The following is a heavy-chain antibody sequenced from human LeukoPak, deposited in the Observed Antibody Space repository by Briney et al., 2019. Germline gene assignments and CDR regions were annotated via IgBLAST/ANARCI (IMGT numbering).Heavy chain of an antibody. CDR3: ASLAVGASPFDY. CDR2: LSDNT. Sequence: PGGSLRLSCAASGFTLSNYALSWVRQAPGKGLEWVSNLSDNTYYADSVKGRFTISRDNAKNSLYLQMNSLRAEDTAVYYCASLAVGASPFDYWGQGTLVTVSS. V-gene: IGHV3-23*01. D-gene: IGHD1-26*01. CDR1: GFTLSNYA. J-gene: IGHJ4*02.